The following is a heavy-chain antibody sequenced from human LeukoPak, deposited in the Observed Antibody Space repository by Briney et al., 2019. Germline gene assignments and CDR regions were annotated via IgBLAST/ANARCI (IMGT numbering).Heavy chain of an antibody. CDR1: GFSFSSYR. D-gene: IGHD2-2*01. Sequence: PGGSLRLSCAASGFSFSSYRMNWVRQAPGKGLEWVSSVSNSGDYIHYADSVKGRFTISRDNSKNTLYLQMNSLRAADTAVYYCAHGTMYQLDYWGQGTLVAVSS. CDR3: AHGTMYQLDY. CDR2: VSNSGDYI. J-gene: IGHJ4*02. V-gene: IGHV3-21*04.